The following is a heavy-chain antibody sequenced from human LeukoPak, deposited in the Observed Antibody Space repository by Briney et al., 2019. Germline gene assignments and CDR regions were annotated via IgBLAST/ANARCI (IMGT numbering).Heavy chain of an antibody. CDR2: IYTSVIT. CDR3: ARDSRFITGTLDY. V-gene: IGHV4-61*02. CDR1: GGSISRGRYY. D-gene: IGHD1-7*01. J-gene: IGHJ4*02. Sequence: PSQTLSLTCTVAGGSISRGRYYWGWLRQPAGKGLEGIARIYTSVITNYNPALKSRVTISVDTSKNQFSLKLSSVTAADTAVYYCARDSRFITGTLDYWGQGTLVTVSS.